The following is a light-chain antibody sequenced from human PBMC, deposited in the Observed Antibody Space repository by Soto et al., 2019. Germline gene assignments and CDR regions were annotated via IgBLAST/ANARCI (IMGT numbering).Light chain of an antibody. CDR3: QQYNNWPPWT. Sequence: EIVMTQSQATLSVSPGERATLSCSDRKSVRSNVAWYQQKPGRAPRRLIYGASTRATGSPARFSGSGSGTEFTLTISSLQSEDFAVYYCQQYNNWPPWTFGQGTKVEIK. J-gene: IGKJ1*01. CDR1: KSVRSN. CDR2: GAS. V-gene: IGKV3-15*01.